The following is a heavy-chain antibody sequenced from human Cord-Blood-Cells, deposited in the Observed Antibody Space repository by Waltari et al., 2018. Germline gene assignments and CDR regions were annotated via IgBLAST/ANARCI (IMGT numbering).Heavy chain of an antibody. J-gene: IGHJ4*02. CDR3: AREGELPYPDY. CDR1: GGTFSSYA. Sequence: QVQLVQSGAEVKKPGSSVKVSCKASGGTFSSYAISWVRQAPGQGLEWMGRIIPILGITNYAQKFQGRVTITADKSTSTAYMELSSLRSEDTAVYYCAREGELPYPDYWGQGTLVTVSS. D-gene: IGHD1-26*01. CDR2: IIPILGIT. V-gene: IGHV1-69*09.